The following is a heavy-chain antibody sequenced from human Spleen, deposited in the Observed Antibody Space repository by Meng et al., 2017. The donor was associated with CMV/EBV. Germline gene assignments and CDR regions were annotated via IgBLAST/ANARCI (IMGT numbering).Heavy chain of an antibody. Sequence: GVLKISCAASGFTFSSYSMNWVRQAPGKGLEWVSSISSSSSYIYYADSVKGRFTISRDNSKNMLYLQMNSLRAEDTAVYYCARDRAPPGYYYGMDVWGQGTTVTVSS. CDR2: ISSSSSYI. CDR3: ARDRAPPGYYYGMDV. CDR1: GFTFSSYS. V-gene: IGHV3-21*01. J-gene: IGHJ6*02.